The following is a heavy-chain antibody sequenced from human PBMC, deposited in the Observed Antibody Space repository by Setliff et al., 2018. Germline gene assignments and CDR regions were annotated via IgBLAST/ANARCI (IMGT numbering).Heavy chain of an antibody. CDR2: ISSSRSYI. D-gene: IGHD3-16*01. CDR1: GFTFSSYA. J-gene: IGHJ4*02. CDR3: ARDGGEY. V-gene: IGHV3-21*01. Sequence: GGSLRLSCAASGFTFSSYAMSWVRQAPGKGLEWVSSISSSRSYIFYADSVKGRFTISRDNAKNSLYLQMNSLRAEDTAVYYCARDGGEYWGQGTLVTVSS.